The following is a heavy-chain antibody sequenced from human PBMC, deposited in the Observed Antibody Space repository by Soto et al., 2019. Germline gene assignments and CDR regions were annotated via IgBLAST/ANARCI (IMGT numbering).Heavy chain of an antibody. Sequence: GESLKISCKGSGYSFTSYWISWVRQMPGKGLEWMGRIDPSDSYTNYSPSFQGHVTISADKSISTAYLQWSSLKASDTAMYYCARHCSGGSCYGAAFDIWGQGTMVTVSS. CDR1: GYSFTSYW. J-gene: IGHJ3*02. CDR3: ARHCSGGSCYGAAFDI. V-gene: IGHV5-10-1*01. D-gene: IGHD2-15*01. CDR2: IDPSDSYT.